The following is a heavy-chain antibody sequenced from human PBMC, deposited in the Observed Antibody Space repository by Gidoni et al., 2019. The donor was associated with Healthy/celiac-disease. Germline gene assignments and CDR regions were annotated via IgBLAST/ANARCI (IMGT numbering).Heavy chain of an antibody. J-gene: IGHJ4*02. D-gene: IGHD6-13*01. CDR2: IYYSGST. Sequence: QVQLQESGPGLVKPAETLSLTCTGSGGSSRSYYWSWIRQPPGKGLEWIGYIYYSGSTNYNPSLQSRVTISVDTSKNQFSLKLSSVTAADTAVYYCARHPGNPYSSSWSYYFDYWGQGTLVTVSS. V-gene: IGHV4-59*08. CDR1: GGSSRSYY. CDR3: ARHPGNPYSSSWSYYFDY.